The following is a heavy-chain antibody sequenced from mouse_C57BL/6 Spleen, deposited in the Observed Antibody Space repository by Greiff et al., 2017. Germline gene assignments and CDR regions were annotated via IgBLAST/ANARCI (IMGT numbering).Heavy chain of an antibody. Sequence: VQLQQPGAELVMPGASVQLSCKASGYTFTSYWMHWVKQRPGQGLEWIGALDPSDSSTNSNQKFKGKSTLTVDKSSSTAYLQLSSLTCDDSAVYYCARSGGYVSWFAYWGQGTLVTVSA. CDR3: ARSGGYVSWFAY. D-gene: IGHD3-1*01. CDR2: LDPSDSST. J-gene: IGHJ3*01. V-gene: IGHV1-69*01. CDR1: GYTFTSYW.